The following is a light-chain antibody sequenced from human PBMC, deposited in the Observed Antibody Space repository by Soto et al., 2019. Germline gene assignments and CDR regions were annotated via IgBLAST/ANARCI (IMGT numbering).Light chain of an antibody. CDR3: QHYGSSPYT. V-gene: IGKV3-20*01. CDR1: QTVNRY. J-gene: IGKJ2*01. Sequence: EIVLTQSPGSLSLSPGERATLSCRASQTVNRYLAWYQQKPGQAPRLLIYGASTRATGIPDRFSGSGSETDFILTISRLEPEDFAVFYCQHYGSSPYTFGQGTRLEL. CDR2: GAS.